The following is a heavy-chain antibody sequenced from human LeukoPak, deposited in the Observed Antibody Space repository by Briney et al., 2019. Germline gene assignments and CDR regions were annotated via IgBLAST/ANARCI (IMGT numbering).Heavy chain of an antibody. J-gene: IGHJ4*02. CDR2: IHWNGDSP. CDR3: ASPGVLGTHYFDY. V-gene: IGHV3-20*04. Sequence: PGGSLRLSCAASGFTFDDYGMSWVRQAPGKGLEWVSGIHWNGDSPGYADSVKGRFTISRDNAKNSLYLQMNSLRADDTALYYCASPGVLGTHYFDYWGQGTLVTVSS. CDR1: GFTFDDYG. D-gene: IGHD1-1*01.